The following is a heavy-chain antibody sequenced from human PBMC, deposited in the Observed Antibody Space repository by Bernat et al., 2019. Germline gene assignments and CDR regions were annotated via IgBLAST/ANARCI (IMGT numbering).Heavy chain of an antibody. J-gene: IGHJ4*02. V-gene: IGHV3-23*01. D-gene: IGHD5-12*01. CDR2: ISGSGGST. Sequence: EVQLLESGGGLVQPGGSLRLSCAASGFTFSSYAMSWVRQAPGKGLEWVSAISGSGGSTYYADSVKGRFTISRDNSKNTLYLQMNSLRAEDTAVYYFAKFSGGGYGLLGELYYWGQGTLVTVSS. CDR3: AKFSGGGYGLLGELYY. CDR1: GFTFSSYA.